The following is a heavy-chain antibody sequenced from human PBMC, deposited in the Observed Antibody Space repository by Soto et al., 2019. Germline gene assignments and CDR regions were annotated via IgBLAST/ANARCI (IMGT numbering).Heavy chain of an antibody. D-gene: IGHD6-25*01. CDR1: GGSISSYY. Sequence: SETLSLTCTGSGGSISSYYWSWIRQPPGKGLEWIGYIYYSGSTNYNPSLKSRVTISVDTSKNQFSLKLSSVTAADTAVYYCARERGSDAFDIWGQGTMVTVSS. J-gene: IGHJ3*02. V-gene: IGHV4-59*01. CDR2: IYYSGST. CDR3: ARERGSDAFDI.